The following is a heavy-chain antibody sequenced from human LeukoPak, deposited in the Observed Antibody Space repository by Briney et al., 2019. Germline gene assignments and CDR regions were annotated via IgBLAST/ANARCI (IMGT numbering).Heavy chain of an antibody. J-gene: IGHJ4*02. Sequence: SETLSLTCTVSGASMSTYYWSLIRQPPGKGLEWIGYISYSGSTNFNPSLKSRVTISVDTSKNQFSLRLNSVTAADTAVFYCATYSNDFWSGQHFFDFWGQGILVAVSS. CDR2: ISYSGST. CDR1: GASMSTYY. V-gene: IGHV4-59*01. D-gene: IGHD3-3*01. CDR3: ATYSNDFWSGQHFFDF.